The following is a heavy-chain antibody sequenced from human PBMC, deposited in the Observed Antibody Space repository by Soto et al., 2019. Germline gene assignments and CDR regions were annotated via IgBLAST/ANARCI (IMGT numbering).Heavy chain of an antibody. CDR1: GGTFSSYA. J-gene: IGHJ6*02. D-gene: IGHD5-18*01. CDR3: ARDPGTAMVYYYYGMDV. CDR2: IIPIFGTA. Sequence: SVKVSCQASGGTFSSYAISWVRQAPGQGLEWMGGIIPIFGTANYAQKFQGRVTITADESTSTAYMELSSLRSEDTAVYYCARDPGTAMVYYYYGMDVWGQGTTVTVSS. V-gene: IGHV1-69*13.